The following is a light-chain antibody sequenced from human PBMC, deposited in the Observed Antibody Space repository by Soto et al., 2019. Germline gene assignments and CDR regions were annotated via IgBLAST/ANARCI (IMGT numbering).Light chain of an antibody. CDR2: DNN. CDR1: SSNIGNHY. V-gene: IGLV1-51*01. Sequence: QSVLTQPPSVSAAPGQTVTISCSGSSSNIGNHYVSWYQQFPGTAPKLLLYDNNERPSGIPDRFSGSKSGTSATLGITGLQTGDDADYYCAAWDNSLNVILFGGGTKLTVL. J-gene: IGLJ2*01. CDR3: AAWDNSLNVIL.